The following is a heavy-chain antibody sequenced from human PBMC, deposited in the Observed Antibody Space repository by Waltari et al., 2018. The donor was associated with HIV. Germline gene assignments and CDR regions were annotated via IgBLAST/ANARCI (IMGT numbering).Heavy chain of an antibody. J-gene: IGHJ4*02. CDR2: INPSGGST. CDR3: AGVYGRYYFDY. D-gene: IGHD3-10*01. Sequence: QVQLVQSGAEVKKPGASVTVSCKASGYTFTSYYMHWVRQAPGQGLEWMGIINPSGGSTSYAQKFQGRVTMTRDTSTSTVYMELSSLRSEDTAVYYCAGVYGRYYFDYWGQGTLVTVSS. V-gene: IGHV1-46*01. CDR1: GYTFTSYY.